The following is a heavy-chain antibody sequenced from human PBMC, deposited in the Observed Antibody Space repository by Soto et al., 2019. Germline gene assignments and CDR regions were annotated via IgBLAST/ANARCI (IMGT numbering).Heavy chain of an antibody. D-gene: IGHD4-17*01. CDR3: VRDYGDYVRGYFDY. CDR1: GFRIGDYA. J-gene: IGHJ4*02. CDR2: TRSKPFGGTT. Sequence: GGSLRLSCTASGFRIGDYAMNWIRQAPGRGLEWVGFTRSKPFGGTTEYAASVRGRFTIARDDSKSIVYLQMNSLKTEDTAVYYCVRDYGDYVRGYFDYWGPGTLVTVSS. V-gene: IGHV3-49*03.